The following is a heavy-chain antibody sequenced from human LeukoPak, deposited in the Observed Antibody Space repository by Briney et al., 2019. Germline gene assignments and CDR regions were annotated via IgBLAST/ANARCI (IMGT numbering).Heavy chain of an antibody. Sequence: ASMKVSCKAFGYTFTSYGVSWVGQAPGQGLEWMGWISAYNGNTNYAQNLQGRVTMTTDTSTSTAYLELRSLRSDDTAVYYCARGAYCGGDCSSSDAFDMWGQGTMVSVSS. V-gene: IGHV1-18*01. CDR3: ARGAYCGGDCSSSDAFDM. J-gene: IGHJ3*02. D-gene: IGHD2-21*02. CDR2: ISAYNGNT. CDR1: GYTFTSYG.